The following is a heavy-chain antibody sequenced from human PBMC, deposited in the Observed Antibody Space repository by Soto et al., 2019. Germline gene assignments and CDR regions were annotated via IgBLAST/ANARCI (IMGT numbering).Heavy chain of an antibody. D-gene: IGHD2-2*01. CDR3: ARDPRRCSRGSCYDSYYYYYMDV. V-gene: IGHV3-48*01. CDR1: GFTFSSFG. CDR2: ISSSSSNK. Sequence: EVQLVESGGGLVQPGGSLRLSCAASGFTFSSFGMYWVRQAPGKGLDWVSYISSSSSNKYYADSVKGRFTISRDNAKNSLYLQMNSLRAEDTAVYYCARDPRRCSRGSCYDSYYYYYMDVWGKGTTVTVSS. J-gene: IGHJ6*03.